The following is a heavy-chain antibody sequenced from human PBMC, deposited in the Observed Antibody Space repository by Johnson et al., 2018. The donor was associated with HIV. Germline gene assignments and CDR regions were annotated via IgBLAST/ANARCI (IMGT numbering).Heavy chain of an antibody. CDR3: AKGRWELLAGAFDI. CDR1: GLTFDDYG. J-gene: IGHJ3*02. V-gene: IGHV3-20*04. Sequence: VQVVESGGCVVRPGGSLRLSCAASGLTFDDYGMSWVRQAPGKGLEWVSGISWNGGSTGYADSVKGRFSISRDNAKNTLYMQMNSLRAEDTAVYYCAKGRWELLAGAFDIWGQGTTVTVSS. D-gene: IGHD1-26*01. CDR2: ISWNGGST.